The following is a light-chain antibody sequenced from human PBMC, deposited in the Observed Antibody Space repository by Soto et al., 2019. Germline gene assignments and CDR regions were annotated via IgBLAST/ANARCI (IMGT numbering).Light chain of an antibody. CDR3: SSYAGSNNYV. Sequence: SCTGTSSDVGGYNYVSWYQQHPGKAPKLMIYEVSKRPSGVPDRFSGSKSGNTASLTVSGLQAEDEADYYCSSYAGSNNYVFG. CDR1: SSDVGGYNY. V-gene: IGLV2-8*01. J-gene: IGLJ1*01. CDR2: EVS.